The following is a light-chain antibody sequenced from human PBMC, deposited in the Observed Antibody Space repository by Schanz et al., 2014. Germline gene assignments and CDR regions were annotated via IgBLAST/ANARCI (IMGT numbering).Light chain of an antibody. J-gene: IGLJ2*01. CDR1: SSDVGNYNR. V-gene: IGLV2-18*02. CDR3: SSHTAITTAVV. CDR2: EVS. Sequence: QSALTQPPSVSGSPGQSVTISCTGSSSDVGNYNRVSWYQQPPGTAPKLMIYEVSKRPSGVPDRFSGSKSGNTASLTISGLQAEDEADYHCSSHTAITTAVVFGGGTKVTVL.